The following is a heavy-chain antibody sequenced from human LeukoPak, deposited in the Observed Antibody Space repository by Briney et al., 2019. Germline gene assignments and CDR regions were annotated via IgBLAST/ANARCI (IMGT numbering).Heavy chain of an antibody. CDR2: IYHRGST. D-gene: IGHD3-10*01. V-gene: IGHV4-59*12. Sequence: SETLSLTCRVSGGSINSYYWSWIRQNPGKGLEWIGYIYHRGSTNYNPALKSRVTISVDTSKNQFSLRLNSVTAADTAVYYCAKSNGYGLIDIWGQGTMVTVSS. CDR3: AKSNGYGLIDI. J-gene: IGHJ3*02. CDR1: GGSINSYY.